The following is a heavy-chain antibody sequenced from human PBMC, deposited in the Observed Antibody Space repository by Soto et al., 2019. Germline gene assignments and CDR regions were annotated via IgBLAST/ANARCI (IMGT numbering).Heavy chain of an antibody. CDR2: FDPEDGET. Sequence: ASVKVSCKVSGYTLTELSMHWVRQAPGKGLEWMGGFDPEDGETIYAQKFQGRVTMTEDTSTDTAYMELSSLRSEDTAVYYCATGRGGDDSSGYYLDLGYWGQGTLVTVSS. D-gene: IGHD3-22*01. J-gene: IGHJ4*02. CDR1: GYTLTELS. CDR3: ATGRGGDDSSGYYLDLGY. V-gene: IGHV1-24*01.